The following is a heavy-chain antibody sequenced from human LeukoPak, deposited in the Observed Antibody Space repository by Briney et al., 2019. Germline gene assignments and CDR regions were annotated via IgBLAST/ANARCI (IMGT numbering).Heavy chain of an antibody. V-gene: IGHV3-23*01. Sequence: PGGSLRLSCAASGFIFSSYSMSWVRQAPGKGLEWVSAIGGSGGSTYYADSVKGRFTVSRDNSKNTFFVQMNSLRADDTAVYYCAKVDSFWYFDLWGRGTLVTVSS. CDR1: GFIFSSYS. CDR3: AKVDSFWYFDL. D-gene: IGHD3-9*01. CDR2: IGGSGGST. J-gene: IGHJ2*01.